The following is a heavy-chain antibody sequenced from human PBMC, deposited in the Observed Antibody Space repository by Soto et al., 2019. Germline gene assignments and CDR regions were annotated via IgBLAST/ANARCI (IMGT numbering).Heavy chain of an antibody. CDR2: INPNSGGT. V-gene: IGHV1-2*02. CDR3: AREYSSSLRWDNWFDP. Sequence: QVQLVQSGAVVKKPGASVKVSCKASGYTFTGYYMHWVRQAPGQGLEWMGWINPNSGGTNYAQEFQGRVTMTRDTSISTAYMELSRLRSDDTAVYYCAREYSSSLRWDNWFDPWGQGTLVTVSS. J-gene: IGHJ5*02. CDR1: GYTFTGYY. D-gene: IGHD6-13*01.